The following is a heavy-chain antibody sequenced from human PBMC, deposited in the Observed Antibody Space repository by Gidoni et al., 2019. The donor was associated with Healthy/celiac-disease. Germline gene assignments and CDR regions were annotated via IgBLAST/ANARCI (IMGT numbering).Heavy chain of an antibody. J-gene: IGHJ5*02. D-gene: IGHD3-9*01. CDR1: GFTFRDYS. Sequence: QVQLVESGGGLVKHGGSLSLSCAASGFTFRDYSLSWIRQAPGKGLEWVSYISRSGSTIYYADSVKGRFTISRDNAKNSLYLQMNSLRAEDTAVYYCARGGRARGGYYDILSRFDPWGQGTLVTVSS. CDR3: ARGGRARGGYYDILSRFDP. CDR2: ISRSGSTI. V-gene: IGHV3-11*01.